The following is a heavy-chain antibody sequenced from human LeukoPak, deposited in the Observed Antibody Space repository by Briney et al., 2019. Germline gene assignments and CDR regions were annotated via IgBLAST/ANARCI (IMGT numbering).Heavy chain of an antibody. Sequence: ASVKVSCRASGYTFTSYDINWVRQATGQGLEWMGWMNPNSGNTGYAQKFQGRVTMTRNTSISTAYMELSSLRSEDTAVYYCARNYYDSSGYDAFDIWGQGTMVTVSS. CDR3: ARNYYDSSGYDAFDI. J-gene: IGHJ3*02. CDR1: GYTFTSYD. D-gene: IGHD3-22*01. CDR2: MNPNSGNT. V-gene: IGHV1-8*01.